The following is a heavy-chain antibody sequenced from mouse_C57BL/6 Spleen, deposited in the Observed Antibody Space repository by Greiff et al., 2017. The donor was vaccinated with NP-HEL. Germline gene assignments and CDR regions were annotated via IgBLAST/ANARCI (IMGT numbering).Heavy chain of an antibody. CDR1: GYTFTSSW. CDR3: AREDSSGYLYYFDY. D-gene: IGHD3-2*02. J-gene: IGHJ2*01. CDR2: IDPSDSET. V-gene: IGHV1-52*01. Sequence: QVQLQQPGAELVRPGSSVKLSCKASGYTFTSSWMHWVKQRPIHGLEWIGNIDPSDSETHYNQKFKDKATLTVDKSSSTAYMQLSSLTSEDSAVYYCAREDSSGYLYYFDYWGQGTTLTVSS.